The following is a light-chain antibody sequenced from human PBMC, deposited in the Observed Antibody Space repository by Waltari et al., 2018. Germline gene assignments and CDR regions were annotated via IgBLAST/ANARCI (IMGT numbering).Light chain of an antibody. CDR1: QSVGGT. J-gene: IGKJ1*01. V-gene: IGKV3-20*01. CDR3: QHYVRLPAT. Sequence: EIVLTQSPGTLSLSPGERATLSCRASQSVGGTLAWYQQKPGQAPRPLMYGTSIRAPGTPDRFRGTGSGTDFSLTISRLEPEDVAVYYCQHYVRLPATFGQGTKVEIK. CDR2: GTS.